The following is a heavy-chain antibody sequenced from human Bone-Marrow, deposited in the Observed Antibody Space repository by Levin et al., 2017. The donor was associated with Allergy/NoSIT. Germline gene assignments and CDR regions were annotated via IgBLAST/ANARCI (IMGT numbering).Heavy chain of an antibody. D-gene: IGHD3-22*01. CDR3: ARDVIVVVRYDEELNYYYYGMDV. J-gene: IGHJ6*02. CDR1: GASVSSNSAA. Sequence: SETLSLTCAISGASVSSNSAAWNWIRQSPSRGLEWLGRTYYRSKWYNDYAVSVKSRITINPDTSKNQFSLQLNSVTPEDTAVYYCARDVIVVVRYDEELNYYYYGMDVWGQGTTVTVSS. V-gene: IGHV6-1*01. CDR2: TYYRSKWYN.